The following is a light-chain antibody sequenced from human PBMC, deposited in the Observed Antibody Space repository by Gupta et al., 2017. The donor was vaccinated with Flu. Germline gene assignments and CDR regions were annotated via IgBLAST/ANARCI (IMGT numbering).Light chain of an antibody. CDR3: HQDGRSPWT. V-gene: IGKV3-20*01. Sequence: GTLSLSPGERATLSCRASQSVISSYLAWYQQKPGQAPRLLIHGASSRATGVPDRFSGSGSETDFTLTISRLEPEDFAVYYCHQDGRSPWTFGQGTKVEI. CDR1: QSVISSY. J-gene: IGKJ1*01. CDR2: GAS.